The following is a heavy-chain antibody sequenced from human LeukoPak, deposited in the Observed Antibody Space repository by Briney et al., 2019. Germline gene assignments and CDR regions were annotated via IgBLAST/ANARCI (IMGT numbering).Heavy chain of an antibody. V-gene: IGHV4-59*02. CDR1: SGSVNSYY. D-gene: IGHD2-2*01. J-gene: IGHJ6*02. CDR2: IYYSGST. CDR3: ARVPAAPRLYKDV. Sequence: PSETLSLTCTVSSGSVNSYYWSWIRQPPGKGLEWIGYIYYSGSTNYNPSLKSRVTISVDTSRNQFSLKLSSVTAADTAVYYCARVPAAPRLYKDVWGQGTTVIVSS.